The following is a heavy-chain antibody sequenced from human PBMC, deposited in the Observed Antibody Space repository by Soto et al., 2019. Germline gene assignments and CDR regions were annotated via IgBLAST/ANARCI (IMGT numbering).Heavy chain of an antibody. CDR1: GYSFTTYW. D-gene: IGHD3-22*01. V-gene: IGHV5-51*01. J-gene: IGHJ4*02. Sequence: HGESLKIPCKASGYSFTTYWIGCVRQVSGKGLEWMGIIYPGDSDTRYSPSFQGQVTISADKSISTAYLQWSSLKASDTAMYYCARGSSGFSDFNWGQGTLVTVPQ. CDR3: ARGSSGFSDFN. CDR2: IYPGDSDT.